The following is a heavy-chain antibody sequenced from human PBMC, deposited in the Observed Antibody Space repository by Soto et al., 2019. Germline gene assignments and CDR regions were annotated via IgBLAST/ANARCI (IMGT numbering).Heavy chain of an antibody. V-gene: IGHV3-23*01. Sequence: EVQLLESGGGLVQPGGSLRLSCEASGITFSNYVINWVRQAPGKGLEWVSSISTSDGGTRYADSVKGRFTASSDSGKSSVYLEMNSLRVEDTAVYYCATKNGDCIGGPCSYLDFWGQGALVTVSS. D-gene: IGHD2-15*01. J-gene: IGHJ4*02. CDR1: GITFSNYV. CDR3: ATKNGDCIGGPCSYLDF. CDR2: ISTSDGGT.